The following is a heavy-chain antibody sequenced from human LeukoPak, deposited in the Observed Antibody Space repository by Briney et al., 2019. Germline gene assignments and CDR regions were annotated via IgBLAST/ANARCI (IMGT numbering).Heavy chain of an antibody. D-gene: IGHD1-26*01. Sequence: ASVKVSCKASGYTFTSYGISWVRQAPGQGLEWMGWISAYNGNTNYAQKLQGRVTMTRDTSISTAYMELSRLRSDDTAVYYCARVSRSGSYRGPFDYWGQGTLVTVSS. CDR2: ISAYNGNT. V-gene: IGHV1-18*01. J-gene: IGHJ4*02. CDR3: ARVSRSGSYRGPFDY. CDR1: GYTFTSYG.